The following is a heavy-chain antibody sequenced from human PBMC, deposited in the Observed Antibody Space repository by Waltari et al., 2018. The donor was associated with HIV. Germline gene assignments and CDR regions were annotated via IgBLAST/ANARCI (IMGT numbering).Heavy chain of an antibody. Sequence: QVQLVQSGAEVKKPGASVKVSCKASGYTFTNYYIHWVRQAPGQGLEWMARSNPSGGSTSHEQKFQGRVTMTRDTSTSTVYMELSSLRSEDTAVYYCARDKAVGIITSVFNMWGQGTMVIVSS. V-gene: IGHV1-46*01. CDR3: ARDKAVGIITSVFNM. CDR2: SNPSGGST. CDR1: GYTFTNYY. D-gene: IGHD3-3*01. J-gene: IGHJ3*02.